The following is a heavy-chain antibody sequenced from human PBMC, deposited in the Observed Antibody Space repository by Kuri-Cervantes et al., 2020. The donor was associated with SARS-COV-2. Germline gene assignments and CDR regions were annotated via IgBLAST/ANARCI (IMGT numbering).Heavy chain of an antibody. CDR2: IFHDGFT. J-gene: IGHJ3*02. CDR1: GGAINTYNW. CDR3: ARESTYTFDI. V-gene: IGHV4-4*02. Sequence: GSLRLSCVVSGGAINTYNWWTWVRQPPGKGLQWIGEIFHDGFTKFNPSLSLRGRVTMSLDKSKNQFSLNLTAVPAAYTAVYYCARESTYTFDIWGQGTLVTVSS. D-gene: IGHD2-2*02.